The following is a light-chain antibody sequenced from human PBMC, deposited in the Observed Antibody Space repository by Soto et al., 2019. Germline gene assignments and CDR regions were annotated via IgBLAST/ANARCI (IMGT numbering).Light chain of an antibody. CDR2: GAS. V-gene: IGKV3-15*01. CDR1: QSVSNN. CDR3: QQYNSWPLT. Sequence: EIVMTQSPATLSVSPGERATLSCRASQSVSNNLAWYQQKPGQAPRLLIYGASTRATGIPARFSGSGSGTEFTLTISSLQSEDFAVYYCQQYNSWPLTFGGGTKAAIK. J-gene: IGKJ4*01.